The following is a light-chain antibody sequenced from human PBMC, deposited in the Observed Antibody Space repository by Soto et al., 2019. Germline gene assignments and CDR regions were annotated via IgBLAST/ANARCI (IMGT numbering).Light chain of an antibody. CDR1: SSDVGGFPY. Sequence: QSALTQPRSVSGSPGQSVTISCTGTSSDVGGFPYVSWYQQHPGKAPKLMIYDVSKRPSGVPDRFSGSKSGTTASLTISGLQAEDEADYYCCSYAATYIFVFGTGTKVTVL. V-gene: IGLV2-11*01. CDR2: DVS. J-gene: IGLJ1*01. CDR3: CSYAATYIFV.